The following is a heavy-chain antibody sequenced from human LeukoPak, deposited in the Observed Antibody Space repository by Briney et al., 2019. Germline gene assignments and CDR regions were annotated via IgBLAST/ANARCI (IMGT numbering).Heavy chain of an antibody. CDR2: IIPIFGTA. D-gene: IGHD5-12*01. Sequence: SVKVSCKASGGTFSSYTISWVRQAPGQGLERMGRIIPIFGTANYAQKFQGRVTITTDESTSTAYMELSSLRSEDTAVYYCARYDQWLGFDYWGQGTLVTVSS. J-gene: IGHJ4*02. CDR1: GGTFSSYT. V-gene: IGHV1-69*05. CDR3: ARYDQWLGFDY.